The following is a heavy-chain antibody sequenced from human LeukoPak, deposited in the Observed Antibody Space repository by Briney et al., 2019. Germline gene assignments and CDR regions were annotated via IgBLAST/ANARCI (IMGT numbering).Heavy chain of an antibody. CDR1: GGSFSGYY. D-gene: IGHD3-22*01. V-gene: IGHV4-34*01. J-gene: IGHJ5*02. CDR3: ARVLTSYYDSSGFDP. Sequence: PSETLSLTCAVYGGSFSGYYWSWIRQPPGKGLEWIGEINHSGSTNYNPSLKSRVTISVDTSKNQFSLKLSSVTAADTAVYYCARVLTSYYDSSGFDPWGQGTLVTVSS. CDR2: INHSGST.